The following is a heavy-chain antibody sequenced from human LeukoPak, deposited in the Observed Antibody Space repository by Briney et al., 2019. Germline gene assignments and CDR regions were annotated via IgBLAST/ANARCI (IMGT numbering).Heavy chain of an antibody. J-gene: IGHJ4*02. CDR3: ARYYDSSGWHYFDY. Sequence: SVKVSCKASGGTFSSYAISWVRQAPGQGLEWMEGIIPIFGTANYAQKFQGRVTITADESTSTAYMELSSLRSEDTAVYYCARYYDSSGWHYFDYWGQGTLVTVSS. CDR2: IIPIFGTA. CDR1: GGTFSSYA. V-gene: IGHV1-69*13. D-gene: IGHD3-22*01.